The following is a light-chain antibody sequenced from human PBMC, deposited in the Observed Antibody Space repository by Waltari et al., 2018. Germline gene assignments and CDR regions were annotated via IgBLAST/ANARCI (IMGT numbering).Light chain of an antibody. CDR1: TSDRGGTNS. CDR2: DVT. V-gene: IGLV2-14*01. Sequence: QSALTQPASVSGAPGTSITISCTGTTSDRGGTNSVSWHHQHPGKAPKLMIYDVTTRPSGVSNRFSASKSGNTASLTISGVQAEDEADYYCSSSTSSNTLVFGGGTKLTVL. J-gene: IGLJ3*02. CDR3: SSSTSSNTLV.